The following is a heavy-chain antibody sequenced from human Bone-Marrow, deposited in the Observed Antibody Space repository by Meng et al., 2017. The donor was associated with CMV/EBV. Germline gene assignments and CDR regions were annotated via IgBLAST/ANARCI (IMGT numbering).Heavy chain of an antibody. D-gene: IGHD3-22*01. CDR2: INHSGST. CDR3: ARPPYYSDSSTYHRSDYFDY. J-gene: IGHJ4*02. Sequence: SETLSLTCAVYGDSFSGYYWTWIRQPPGMGLEWIGEINHSGSTNYNPSLKSRVTMSVDTSKNQFSLRLSSVTAADTAGYFCARPPYYSDSSTYHRSDYFDYWGQGTLVTGSS. V-gene: IGHV4-34*01. CDR1: GDSFSGYY.